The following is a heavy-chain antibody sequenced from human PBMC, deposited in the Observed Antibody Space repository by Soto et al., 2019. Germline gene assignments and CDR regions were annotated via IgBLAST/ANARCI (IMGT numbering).Heavy chain of an antibody. CDR1: GGSISSSSYY. CDR2: IYYSGST. Sequence: QLQLQESGPGLVKPSETLSLTCTVSGGSISSSSYYWGWIRQPPGKGLEWIGSIYYSGSTYYNPSLKSRVTISVDTSKNQFSLKLSSVTAADTAVYYCARVFPIAVAALDAFDIWGQGTMVTVSS. D-gene: IGHD6-19*01. J-gene: IGHJ3*02. V-gene: IGHV4-39*01. CDR3: ARVFPIAVAALDAFDI.